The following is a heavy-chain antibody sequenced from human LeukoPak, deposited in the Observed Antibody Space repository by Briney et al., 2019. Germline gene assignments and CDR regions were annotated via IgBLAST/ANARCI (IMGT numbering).Heavy chain of an antibody. Sequence: SETLSLTCTVSGGSISSHYWSWIRQPPGKGLEWIGYIYYSGSTNYNPSLKSRVTISVDTSKSQFSLKLSSVTAADTAVYYCARDYGDDFWSGYYWFDPWGQGTLVTVSS. CDR1: GGSISSHY. CDR2: IYYSGST. V-gene: IGHV4-59*11. J-gene: IGHJ5*02. CDR3: ARDYGDDFWSGYYWFDP. D-gene: IGHD3-3*01.